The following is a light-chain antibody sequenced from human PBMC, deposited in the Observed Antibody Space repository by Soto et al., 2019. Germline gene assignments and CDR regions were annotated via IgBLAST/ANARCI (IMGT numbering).Light chain of an antibody. CDR1: SSNIGAGYD. CDR2: GNN. Sequence: QSALAQPPSVSGAPGQRVTISCTGNSSNIGAGYDVHWYQQLPGTAPKLLIFGNNRRPSGVPDRFSGSKSGTSASLAITGLQAEDEGDYYCQTYDTSLTGRYVFGTGTKVTAL. J-gene: IGLJ1*01. CDR3: QTYDTSLTGRYV. V-gene: IGLV1-40*01.